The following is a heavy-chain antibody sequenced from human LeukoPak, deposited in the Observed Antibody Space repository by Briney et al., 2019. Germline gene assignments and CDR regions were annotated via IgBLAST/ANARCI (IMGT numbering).Heavy chain of an antibody. Sequence: GRSLRLSCAASGFTFSSYGMHWVRQAPGKGLEWVAVISYDGSNKYYADSVKGRFTISRDNAKNSLYLQMNSLRAEDTAVYYCARAIASYGDSAYWGQGTLVTVSS. CDR1: GFTFSSYG. CDR2: ISYDGSNK. D-gene: IGHD5-18*01. J-gene: IGHJ4*02. CDR3: ARAIASYGDSAY. V-gene: IGHV3-30*03.